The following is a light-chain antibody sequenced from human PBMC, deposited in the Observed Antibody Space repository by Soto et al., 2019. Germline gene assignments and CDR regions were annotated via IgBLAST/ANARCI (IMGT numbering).Light chain of an antibody. CDR3: QQYGSSPVT. J-gene: IGKJ5*01. CDR1: QSVSSS. Sequence: EIVLTQSPAPLSVSPGERATLSCRASQSVSSSLAWYQQKPGQAPRLLIYGASSRATGIPDRFSGSGSGTDFTLTISRLEPEDFAVYYCQQYGSSPVTFGQGTRLEIK. CDR2: GAS. V-gene: IGKV3-20*01.